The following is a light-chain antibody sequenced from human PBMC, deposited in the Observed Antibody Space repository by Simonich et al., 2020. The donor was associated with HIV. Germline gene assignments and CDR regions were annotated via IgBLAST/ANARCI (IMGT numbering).Light chain of an antibody. J-gene: IGLJ2*01. CDR1: SSDVGGYNY. CDR3: SSYAGGNNLI. Sequence: QSALTQPPSASGSPGQSVTISCTGTSSDVGGYNYVSWYQQHPSNAPKVVLYDVTKRPAGVPDGFSGSKSGNTASLTGSGLQAEDEADDYCSSYAGGNNLIFGGGTKLTVL. CDR2: DVT. V-gene: IGLV2-8*01.